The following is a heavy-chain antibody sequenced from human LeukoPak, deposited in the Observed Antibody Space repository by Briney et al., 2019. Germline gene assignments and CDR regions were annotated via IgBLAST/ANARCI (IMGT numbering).Heavy chain of an antibody. J-gene: IGHJ6*03. CDR1: GASIRNSYYY. V-gene: IGHV4-39*07. CDR3: ARADYSSTWSHDYYYMDV. Sequence: SETLSLTCTVSGASIRNSYYYWGWICQPPGKGLEWIGSINYSGSTYYNPSLKSRVTISVDTSKNQFSLKLSSVTAADTAVYYCARADYSSTWSHDYYYMDVWGKGTTVTVSS. D-gene: IGHD6-13*01. CDR2: INYSGST.